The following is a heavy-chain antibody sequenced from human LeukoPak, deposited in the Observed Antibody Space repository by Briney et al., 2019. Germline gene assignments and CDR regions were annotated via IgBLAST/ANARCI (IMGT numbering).Heavy chain of an antibody. CDR2: ICYDGSKK. J-gene: IGHJ4*02. D-gene: IGHD2-8*02. CDR1: GFTFSSYG. Sequence: PGGSLRLSCAASGFTFSSYGMHWVRQAPGKGLEWGAVICYDGSKKYYADSVKGRFTSSRHNSKNTLSLEMNSLRAEDTAVYYCAREVPGGRFDYWGQGTLVTVSS. CDR3: AREVPGGRFDY. V-gene: IGHV3-33*01.